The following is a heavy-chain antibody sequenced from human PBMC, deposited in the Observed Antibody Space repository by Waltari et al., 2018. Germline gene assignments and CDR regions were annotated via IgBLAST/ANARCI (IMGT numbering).Heavy chain of an antibody. Sequence: QLQLQESGPGLVKPSETLSLTCTVSGGSISSSSYYWGWIRQPPGKGLEWIGRIYYSGSTYYNPSLKSRVTISVDTSKNQFSLKLSSVTAADTAVYYCARLQPSSSWYQTNYFDYWGQGTLVTVSS. CDR2: IYYSGST. CDR1: GGSISSSSYY. J-gene: IGHJ4*02. CDR3: ARLQPSSSWYQTNYFDY. V-gene: IGHV4-39*01. D-gene: IGHD6-13*01.